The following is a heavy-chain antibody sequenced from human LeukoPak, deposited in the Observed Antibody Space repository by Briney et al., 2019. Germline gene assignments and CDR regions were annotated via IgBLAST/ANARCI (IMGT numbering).Heavy chain of an antibody. CDR1: GFTFSGSA. J-gene: IGHJ4*02. D-gene: IGHD5-12*01. CDR2: IRSKANSYAT. V-gene: IGHV3-73*01. CDR3: TRQASGGGHI. Sequence: GGSLRLSCAASGFTFSGSAMHWVRQASGKGLELVGRIRSKANSYATAYAASVKGRFTISRDDSKNTAYLQMNSLKTEDTAVYYCTRQASGGGHIWGQGTLVTVSS.